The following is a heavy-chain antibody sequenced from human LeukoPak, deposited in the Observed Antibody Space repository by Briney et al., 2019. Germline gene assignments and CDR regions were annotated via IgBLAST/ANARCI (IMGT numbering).Heavy chain of an antibody. Sequence: SVKVSCKASGGTFSSYAISWVRQAPGQGLEWMGGIIPIFGTANYAQKFQGRVTITTDESTSTAYMELSSLRSEDTAVYYCARDVGDGSTTPYFDYWGQGTLVTVSS. CDR1: GGTFSSYA. D-gene: IGHD5-24*01. CDR2: IIPIFGTA. J-gene: IGHJ4*02. CDR3: ARDVGDGSTTPYFDY. V-gene: IGHV1-69*05.